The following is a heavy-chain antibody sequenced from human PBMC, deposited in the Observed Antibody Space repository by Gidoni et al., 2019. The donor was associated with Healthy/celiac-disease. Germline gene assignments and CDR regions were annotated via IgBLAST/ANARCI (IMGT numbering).Heavy chain of an antibody. CDR1: VSTFTSYY. V-gene: IGHV1-46*01. CDR3: ARGRRSGWWCMLD. D-gene: IGHD2-8*02. CDR2: INPSGGST. J-gene: IGHJ4*02. Sequence: VQLVQSGAEVKKPGASVKVSCKASVSTFTSYYMHWVRQAPGQGLEWMGIINPSGGSTSYAQKFQGRVTMTRDTSTSTGYMELSSLRSEDTAVYYCARGRRSGWWCMLDWGQGTLVTVSS.